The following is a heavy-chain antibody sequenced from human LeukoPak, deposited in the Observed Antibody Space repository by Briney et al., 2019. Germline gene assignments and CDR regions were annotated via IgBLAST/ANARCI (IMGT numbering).Heavy chain of an antibody. CDR1: GFTFSSYT. CDR3: ARVGGFCYSTSNCYSDY. CDR2: ISSTSSYK. D-gene: IGHD2-2*01. Sequence: PGGSLRLSCAASGFTFSSYTMNWVRQAPGKGLEWVSSISSTSSYKYYADSVKGRFTISRDNAKNSLYLEMDRPRAEDTAVYYCARVGGFCYSTSNCYSDYWGQGTLVTVSS. V-gene: IGHV3-21*01. J-gene: IGHJ4*02.